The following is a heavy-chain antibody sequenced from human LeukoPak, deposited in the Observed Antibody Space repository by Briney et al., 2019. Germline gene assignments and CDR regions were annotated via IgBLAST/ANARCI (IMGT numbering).Heavy chain of an antibody. CDR1: GFIFSSYS. D-gene: IGHD3-22*01. CDR3: ARGAYDISGYYYYYYYMDV. Sequence: GGSLRLSCAASGFIFSSYSMNWVRQAPGKGLEWVSYISSSGKSIYYADSVKGRFIISRDNAKNSLYLQVNDPRAEDAAVYYCARGAYDISGYYYYYYYMDVWGKGTPVTVSS. CDR2: ISSSGKSI. J-gene: IGHJ6*03. V-gene: IGHV3-48*01.